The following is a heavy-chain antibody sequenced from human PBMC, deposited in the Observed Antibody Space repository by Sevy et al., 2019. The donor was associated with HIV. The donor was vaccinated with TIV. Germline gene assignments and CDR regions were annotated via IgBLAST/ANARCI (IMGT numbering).Heavy chain of an antibody. CDR1: GFTFSSYG. D-gene: IGHD3-22*01. V-gene: IGHV3-33*01. CDR2: IWYDGSNK. J-gene: IGHJ6*02. CDR3: ARDLKYYDSSADDYYYGMDV. Sequence: GGSLRLSCAASGFTFSSYGMHWVRQAPGKGLEWVAVIWYDGSNKYYADSVKGRFTISRDNSKNTLYLQMNSLRADDTAVYYCARDLKYYDSSADDYYYGMDVWGQGTTVTVSS.